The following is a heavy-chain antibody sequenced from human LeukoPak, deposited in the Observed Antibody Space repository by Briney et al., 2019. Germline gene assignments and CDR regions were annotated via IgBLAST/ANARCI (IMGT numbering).Heavy chain of an antibody. Sequence: GASVKVSCKASGYTFTGYYMHWVRQAPGQGLEWMGRINPNSGGTNYAQKFQGRVTMTRDTSISTAYMELSRLRSDDTAVYYCARGSRVHRYCSGGSCYDYWGQGTLVTVSS. D-gene: IGHD2-15*01. J-gene: IGHJ4*02. CDR2: INPNSGGT. CDR3: ARGSRVHRYCSGGSCYDY. CDR1: GYTFTGYY. V-gene: IGHV1-2*06.